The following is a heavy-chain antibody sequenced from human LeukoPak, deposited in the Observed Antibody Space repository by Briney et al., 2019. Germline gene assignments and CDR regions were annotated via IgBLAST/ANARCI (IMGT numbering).Heavy chain of an antibody. V-gene: IGHV3-48*03. D-gene: IGHD3-10*01. CDR1: GFTFSSYE. CDR2: ISSSGSTI. J-gene: IGHJ6*02. Sequence: PGGSLRLSCAASGFTFSSYEMNWVRQAPGKGLEWVSYISSSGSTIYYADSVKGRFTISRDNSKNTLYLQMNSLRAEDTAAYYCARDRQPYYHYYGMDVWGQGTTVTVSS. CDR3: ARDRQPYYHYYGMDV.